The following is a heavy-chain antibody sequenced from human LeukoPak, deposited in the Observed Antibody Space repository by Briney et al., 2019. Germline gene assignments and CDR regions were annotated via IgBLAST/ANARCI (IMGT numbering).Heavy chain of an antibody. CDR3: AREGDFWSGYGGFDY. V-gene: IGHV4-61*02. J-gene: IGHJ4*02. Sequence: SQTLSLTCTVSGGSISSGVYYWSWIRQPAGKGLEWIGRIYTSGSTNYNPSLKSRVFISIDTSKNQFSLKLSPVTAADTAVYYCAREGDFWSGYGGFDYWGQGTLVTVSS. CDR1: GGSISSGVYY. CDR2: IYTSGST. D-gene: IGHD3-3*01.